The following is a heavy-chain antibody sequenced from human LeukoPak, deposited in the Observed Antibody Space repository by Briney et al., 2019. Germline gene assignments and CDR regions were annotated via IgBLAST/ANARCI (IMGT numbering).Heavy chain of an antibody. D-gene: IGHD1-26*01. J-gene: IGHJ4*02. CDR2: INPNSGGT. CDR3: ARVNGMEATLDY. CDR1: GYTFTDYY. V-gene: IGHV1-2*02. Sequence: ASVKVSCKASGYTFTDYYFYWVRQAPGQGLEWLGWINPNSGGTIYAQKFQGRVTMTRDTSISTAYMELSSLRSDDTAVYYCARVNGMEATLDYWGQGTLVTVSS.